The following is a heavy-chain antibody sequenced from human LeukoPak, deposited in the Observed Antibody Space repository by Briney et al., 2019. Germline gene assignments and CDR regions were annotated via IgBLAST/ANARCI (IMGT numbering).Heavy chain of an antibody. CDR3: ARARDYGSGKANGFDI. J-gene: IGHJ3*02. V-gene: IGHV1-69*13. Sequence: SVKVSFKASGGPFSSYAISWVRQAPGQGLEWMGGIIPIFGTANYAQTFQGRVTITADESTTTAYMELSSLGSEDTAVYYCARARDYGSGKANGFDIWGQGTMVAVSS. D-gene: IGHD3-10*01. CDR1: GGPFSSYA. CDR2: IIPIFGTA.